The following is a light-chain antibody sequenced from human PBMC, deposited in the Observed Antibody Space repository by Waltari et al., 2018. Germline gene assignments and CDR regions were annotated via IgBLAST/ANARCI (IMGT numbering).Light chain of an antibody. CDR2: GNT. CDR1: SSNIGAGYD. CDR3: QSYDSSLSGWV. Sequence: QSVLTQPPSVSGAPGQRVTISCTGSSSNIGAGYDVHWYLQLPGTAPKLLIYGNTNRPSGVPDRFSGSKSGTSASLAITELQADDEADYYCQSYDSSLSGWVFGGGTKLTVL. J-gene: IGLJ3*02. V-gene: IGLV1-40*01.